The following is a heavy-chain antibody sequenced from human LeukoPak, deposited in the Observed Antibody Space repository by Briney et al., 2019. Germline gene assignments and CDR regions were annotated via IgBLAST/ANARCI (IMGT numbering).Heavy chain of an antibody. CDR1: GYTFTSYG. CDR2: ISAYNGNT. D-gene: IGHD2-2*02. J-gene: IGHJ4*02. Sequence: ASVKVSCXASGYTFTSYGINWVRRAPGQGLEWMGWISAYNGNTNYAQKLQGRVTMTTDTSTSTAYMELRSLRSDDTAVYYCARDRGSCSSTSCYTFDYWGQGTLVTVSS. CDR3: ARDRGSCSSTSCYTFDY. V-gene: IGHV1-18*01.